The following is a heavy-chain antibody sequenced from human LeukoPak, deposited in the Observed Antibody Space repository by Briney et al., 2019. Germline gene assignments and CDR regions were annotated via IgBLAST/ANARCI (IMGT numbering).Heavy chain of an antibody. CDR3: ARGRIQLWGGEDAFDI. J-gene: IGHJ3*02. CDR2: INHSGST. Sequence: KPSETLSLTCTVSGGSISGYYWSWIRQPPGKGLEWIGEINHSGSTNYNPSLKSRVTISVDTSKNQFSLKLSSVTAADTAVYYCARGRIQLWGGEDAFDIWGQGTMVTVSS. V-gene: IGHV4-34*01. CDR1: GGSISGYY. D-gene: IGHD5-18*01.